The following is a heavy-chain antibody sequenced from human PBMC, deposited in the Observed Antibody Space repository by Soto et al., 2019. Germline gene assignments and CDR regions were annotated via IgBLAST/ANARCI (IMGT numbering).Heavy chain of an antibody. J-gene: IGHJ5*02. CDR1: GGSISTSNW. CDR3: ARDLSCCSSTSCYRSFDP. CDR2: IYHSGST. V-gene: IGHV4-4*02. D-gene: IGHD2-2*01. Sequence: QVQLQESGPGLVKPSGTLSLTRAVSGGSISTSNWWSWVRQPPGKGLELIGEIYHSGSTNYNPSLKSRVTSSEDKSKNHFSLKLSSVTAADTAVYYCARDLSCCSSTSCYRSFDPWGQGTLVTVSS.